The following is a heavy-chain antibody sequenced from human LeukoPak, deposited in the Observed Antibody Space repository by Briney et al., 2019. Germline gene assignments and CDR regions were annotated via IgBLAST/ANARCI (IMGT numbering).Heavy chain of an antibody. CDR1: GFTFSSYE. D-gene: IGHD3-3*01. V-gene: IGHV3-48*03. J-gene: IGHJ4*02. Sequence: GGSLRLSCAASGFTFSSYEMNWVRQAPGKGLEWVSYISSSGSTIYYADSVKGRFTISRDNAKNSLYLQMNSLRAEDTALYYCARDGITIFGVVLPPGYWGQGTLVTVSS. CDR3: ARDGITIFGVVLPPGY. CDR2: ISSSGSTI.